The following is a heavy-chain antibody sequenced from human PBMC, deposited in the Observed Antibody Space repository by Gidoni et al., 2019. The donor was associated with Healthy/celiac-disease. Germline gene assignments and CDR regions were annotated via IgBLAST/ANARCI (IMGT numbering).Heavy chain of an antibody. CDR3: ARDRTVTRPSAFDI. CDR1: GFTFSSYG. CDR2: IWYDGSNK. D-gene: IGHD4-17*01. Sequence: QVQLVESGGGVVQPGRSLRLSCAASGFTFSSYGMHGVRQAPGKGLDGVAVIWYDGSNKYYADSVKGRFTISRDNSKNTLYLQMNSLRAEDTAVYYCARDRTVTRPSAFDIWGQGTMVTVSS. V-gene: IGHV3-33*01. J-gene: IGHJ3*02.